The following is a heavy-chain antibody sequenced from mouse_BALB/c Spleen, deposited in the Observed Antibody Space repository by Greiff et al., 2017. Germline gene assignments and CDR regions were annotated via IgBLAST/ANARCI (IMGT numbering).Heavy chain of an antibody. CDR3: ARYGYPRFAY. V-gene: IGHV1-7*01. CDR1: GYTFTSYW. CDR2: INPSTGYT. Sequence: QVQLKQSGAELAKPGASVKMSCKASGYTFTSYWMHWVNQRPGQGLEWIGYINPSTGYTEYNQKFKDKATLTADKSSSTAYMQLSSLTSEDSAVYYCARYGYPRFAYWGQGTLVTVSA. D-gene: IGHD2-2*01. J-gene: IGHJ3*01.